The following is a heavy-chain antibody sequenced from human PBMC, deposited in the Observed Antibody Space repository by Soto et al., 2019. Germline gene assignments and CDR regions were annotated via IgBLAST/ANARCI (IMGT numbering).Heavy chain of an antibody. CDR2: VSGNGGSA. V-gene: IGHV3-23*01. D-gene: IGHD3-10*01. Sequence: PGGSLRLSCVASGFTFSNYAMSWVRQAPGRGLEWVSTVSGNGGSAFHADSVQGRLTISRDNSQNTLYLQMNSLRAEDTAVYYCAKCFVYGSGSHYHPYNYDYSMDVWGQGTTVTVSS. CDR3: AKCFVYGSGSHYHPYNYDYSMDV. CDR1: GFTFSNYA. J-gene: IGHJ6*02.